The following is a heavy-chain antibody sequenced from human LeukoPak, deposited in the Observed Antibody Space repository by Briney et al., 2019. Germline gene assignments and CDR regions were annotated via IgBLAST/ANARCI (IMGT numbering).Heavy chain of an antibody. CDR3: ARHVDYNFWSGYPYYMDV. Sequence: SETLSLTCTVSGVSISSYYWSWIRQPPGKGLEWIGYIYTSGSTNYNPSLKSRVTISVDTSKNQFSLKLSSVTAADTAVYYCARHVDYNFWSGYPYYMDVWGQGTMVTVSS. CDR2: IYTSGST. D-gene: IGHD3-3*01. J-gene: IGHJ3*01. V-gene: IGHV4-4*09. CDR1: GVSISSYY.